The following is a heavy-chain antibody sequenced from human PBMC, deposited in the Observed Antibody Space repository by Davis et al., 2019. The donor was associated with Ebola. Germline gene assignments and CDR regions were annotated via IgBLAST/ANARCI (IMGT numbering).Heavy chain of an antibody. CDR2: INPNSGGT. D-gene: IGHD2-8*01. V-gene: IGHV1-2*02. J-gene: IGHJ6*02. CDR1: GYTFTGYY. Sequence: AASVKVSCKASGYTFTGYYMHWVRQAPGQGLEWMGWINPNSGGTNYAQKFQGRVIMTLDTSISTAYMELSRLRSDDTAVYYCARGVVLIVYAVRDYGLDVWGQGTTVTVSS. CDR3: ARGVVLIVYAVRDYGLDV.